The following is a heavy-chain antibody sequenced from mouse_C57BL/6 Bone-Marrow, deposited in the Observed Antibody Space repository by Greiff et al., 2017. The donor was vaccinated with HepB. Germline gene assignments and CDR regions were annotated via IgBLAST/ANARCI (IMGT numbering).Heavy chain of an antibody. J-gene: IGHJ4*01. D-gene: IGHD1-1*01. V-gene: IGHV2-6*01. Sequence: QVQLKESGPGLVAPSQSLSITCTVSGFSLTSYGVDWVRQSPGKGLEWLGVIWGVGSTNYNSALKSRLSISKDNSKSQDFLKMNSLQTDDTAMYYCARRISYYGSSYDYAMGYWGQGTSVTVSS. CDR2: IWGVGST. CDR1: GFSLTSYG. CDR3: ARRISYYGSSYDYAMGY.